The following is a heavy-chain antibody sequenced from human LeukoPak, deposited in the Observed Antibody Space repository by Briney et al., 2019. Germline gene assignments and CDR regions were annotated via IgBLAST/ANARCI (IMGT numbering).Heavy chain of an antibody. CDR2: IKSKTDGGTT. J-gene: IGHJ4*02. D-gene: IGHD3-22*01. CDR3: TTESHXYDSSGYYVSFFDY. CDR1: GFTFSNAW. V-gene: IGHV3-15*01. Sequence: GGSLRLSCAASGFTFSNAWMSWVRQAPGKGLEWVGRIKSKTDGGTTDYAAPVKGRFTISRDDSKNTLYLQMNSLKTEDTAVYXXTTESHXYDSSGYYVSFFDYWGQGTLVTVSS.